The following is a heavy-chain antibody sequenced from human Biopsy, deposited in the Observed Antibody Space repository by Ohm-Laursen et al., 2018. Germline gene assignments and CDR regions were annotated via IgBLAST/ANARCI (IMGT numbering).Heavy chain of an antibody. CDR1: GVTLSGYA. D-gene: IGHD4-17*01. CDR3: ATAAYAPPYFDL. Sequence: SLRLSCAASGVTLSGYAMNWARQAPGKGLEWVSSITGVGNYINYADSVRGRFTISRDNSKNSVYLVMSSLRAEDTAVYFCATAAYAPPYFDLWGRGTVVTVSS. CDR2: ITGVGNYI. J-gene: IGHJ4*01. V-gene: IGHV3-21*06.